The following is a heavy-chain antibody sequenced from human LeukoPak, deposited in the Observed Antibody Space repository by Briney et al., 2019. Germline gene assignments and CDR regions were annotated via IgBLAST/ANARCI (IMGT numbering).Heavy chain of an antibody. CDR2: IHQDGSEK. V-gene: IGHV3-7*01. D-gene: IGHD5/OR15-5a*01. CDR1: GFTFSSYW. J-gene: IGHJ4*02. CDR3: GRESSSSTFDY. Sequence: GGSLRLSCAASGFTFSSYWMSWVRQAPGTGLEWVANIHQDGSEKYYVDSVKGRCTISRDNAKNSLYLQMNSLRAEDTAIYYCGRESSSSTFDYWGQGTLVTVSS.